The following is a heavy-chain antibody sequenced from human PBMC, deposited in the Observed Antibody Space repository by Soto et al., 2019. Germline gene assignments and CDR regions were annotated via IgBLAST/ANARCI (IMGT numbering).Heavy chain of an antibody. CDR3: ARDPLDGTHSDY. D-gene: IGHD1-26*01. CDR2: ISSSSSYI. CDR1: GFTFSSDS. J-gene: IGHJ4*02. V-gene: IGHV3-21*01. Sequence: GGSPRLSCAASGFTFSSDSMNWVRQAPGKGLEWVSSISSSSSYIYYADSVKGRFTISRDNANNSLYLQMNSLRAEDTAVYYCARDPLDGTHSDYWGQGTLVTVSS.